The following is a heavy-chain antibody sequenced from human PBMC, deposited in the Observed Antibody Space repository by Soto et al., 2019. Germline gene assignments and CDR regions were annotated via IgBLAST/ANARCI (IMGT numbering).Heavy chain of an antibody. D-gene: IGHD6-6*01. Sequence: GGSLRLSCAASGFTFSSYGMHWVRQAPGKGLEWVAVIWYDGSNKYYADSVKGRFTISRDNSKNTLYLQMNSLRAEDTAVYYCARDGQLVAAFDTWGQGTMVTVSS. CDR2: IWYDGSNK. J-gene: IGHJ3*02. CDR1: GFTFSSYG. CDR3: ARDGQLVAAFDT. V-gene: IGHV3-33*01.